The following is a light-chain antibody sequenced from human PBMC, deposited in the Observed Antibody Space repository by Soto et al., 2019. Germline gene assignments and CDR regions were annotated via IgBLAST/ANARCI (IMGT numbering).Light chain of an antibody. CDR2: DKN. CDR1: SSNIGSNY. J-gene: IGLJ3*02. V-gene: IGLV1-51*01. Sequence: QSVLTQPPSVSAAPGQKVIISCSGSSSNIGSNYVSWYQQLPGTAPKLLIYDKNERPSGIPDRFSASKSGTSATLGITGLQTGDEADYYCGAWDHSLNVGVFGGGTK. CDR3: GAWDHSLNVGV.